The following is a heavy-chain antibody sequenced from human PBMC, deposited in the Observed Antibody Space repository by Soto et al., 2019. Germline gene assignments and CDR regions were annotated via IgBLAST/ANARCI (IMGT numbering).Heavy chain of an antibody. CDR3: SNGWLNFDY. Sequence: GGSLRLSCVVSGFTLNTYSMNWVRQAPGKGLEWVSSISSTGNSIYYADSVKGRFTISRDNARNSLYLQMNSLRAEDTAVYYCSNGWLNFDYWGQGTLVTVS. CDR2: ISSTGNSI. D-gene: IGHD6-19*01. J-gene: IGHJ4*02. CDR1: GFTLNTYS. V-gene: IGHV3-21*01.